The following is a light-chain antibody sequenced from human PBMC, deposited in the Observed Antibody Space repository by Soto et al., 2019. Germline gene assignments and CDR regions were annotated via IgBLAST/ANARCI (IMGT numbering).Light chain of an antibody. CDR2: DAS. V-gene: IGKV1-5*01. CDR3: QHYNSYLGT. CDR1: QSIGRL. Sequence: DIHLTQSPSTLSASAGDRVTITCRASQSIGRLLAWYQQRPGKAPQLLIRDASTLESGVPPRFSGSGSGTEFTLTITSLQPEDFATYYCQHYNSYLGTFGQGTKLEIK. J-gene: IGKJ2*01.